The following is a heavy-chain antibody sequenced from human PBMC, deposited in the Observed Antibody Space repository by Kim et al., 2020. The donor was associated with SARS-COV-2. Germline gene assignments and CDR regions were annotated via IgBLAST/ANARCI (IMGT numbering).Heavy chain of an antibody. D-gene: IGHD1-26*01. CDR3: ARGRGAAGPLNY. V-gene: IGHV4-30-2*04. J-gene: IGHJ4*02. Sequence: YYNPSLKSRVALSVDTSKNQFSLKLSSVTAADTAVYYCARGRGAAGPLNYWGQGTLVTVSS.